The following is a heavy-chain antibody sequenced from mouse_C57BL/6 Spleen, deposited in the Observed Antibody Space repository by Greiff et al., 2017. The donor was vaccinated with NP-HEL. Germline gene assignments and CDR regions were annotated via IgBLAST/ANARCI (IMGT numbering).Heavy chain of an antibody. CDR1: GYTFTDYE. CDR3: LTGPMDY. Sequence: QVQLKESGAELVRPGASVTLSCKASGYTFTDYEMHWVKQTPVHGLEWIGAIDPETGGTAYNQKFKGKAILTADKSSSTAYMELRSLTSEDSAVYYSLTGPMDYWGQGTSVTVSS. CDR2: IDPETGGT. D-gene: IGHD4-1*01. J-gene: IGHJ4*01. V-gene: IGHV1-15*01.